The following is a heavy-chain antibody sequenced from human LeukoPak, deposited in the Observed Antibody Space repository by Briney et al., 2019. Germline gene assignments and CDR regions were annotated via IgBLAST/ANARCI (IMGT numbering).Heavy chain of an antibody. Sequence: PGGSLRLSCAASGFTFSSYWMSWVRQAPGKGLVWVSRINSDGSSTSYADSVKGRLTISRDNAKNTLYLQMNSLRAEDTAVYYCARSYGDYGVYFDYWGQGTLVTVSS. CDR2: INSDGSST. J-gene: IGHJ4*02. V-gene: IGHV3-74*01. CDR3: ARSYGDYGVYFDY. CDR1: GFTFSSYW. D-gene: IGHD4-17*01.